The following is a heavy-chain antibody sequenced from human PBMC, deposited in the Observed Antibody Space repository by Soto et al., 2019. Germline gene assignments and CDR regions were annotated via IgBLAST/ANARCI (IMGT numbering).Heavy chain of an antibody. Sequence: PGGSLRLSLAASGFTFSSYAMSWVRQAPGKGLEWVSAISGSGGSTYYADSVKGRFTISRDNSKSTLYLQMNSLRAEDTAVYYCAKSVAGNNYYYGMEVLGQGTTFTVSS. CDR1: GFTFSSYA. CDR3: AKSVAGNNYYYGMEV. J-gene: IGHJ6*02. CDR2: ISGSGGST. D-gene: IGHD6-19*01. V-gene: IGHV3-23*01.